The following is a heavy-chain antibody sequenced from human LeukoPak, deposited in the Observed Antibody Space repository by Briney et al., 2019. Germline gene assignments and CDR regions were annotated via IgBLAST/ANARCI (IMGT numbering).Heavy chain of an antibody. CDR1: GYSFTSYW. V-gene: IGHV5-51*01. D-gene: IGHD2-15*01. J-gene: IGHJ6*03. Sequence: GESLKISCKGSGYSFTSYWIVWVRQMPGKGLEWMGIIYPGDSDTRYSPSFQGQVTISADKSITTASLQWSSLKASDTAMYFCARLGRESGGSSSEKYYYYYMDVWGKGTTVTVSS. CDR2: IYPGDSDT. CDR3: ARLGRESGGSSSEKYYYYYMDV.